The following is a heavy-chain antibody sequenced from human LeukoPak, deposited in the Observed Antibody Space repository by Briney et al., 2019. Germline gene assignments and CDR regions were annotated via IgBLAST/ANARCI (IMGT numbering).Heavy chain of an antibody. Sequence: GSSVKVSYKASGGTFSSYAISWVRQAPGQGLEWMGGIIPIFGTANYAQKFQGRVTITADESTSTAYMELSSLRSEDTAVYYCARDSSGYYRGHYFDYWGQGTLVTVSS. CDR2: IIPIFGTA. CDR1: GGTFSSYA. CDR3: ARDSSGYYRGHYFDY. V-gene: IGHV1-69*01. D-gene: IGHD3-22*01. J-gene: IGHJ4*02.